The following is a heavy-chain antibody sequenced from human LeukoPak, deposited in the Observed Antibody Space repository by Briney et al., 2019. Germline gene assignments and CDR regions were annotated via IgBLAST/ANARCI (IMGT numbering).Heavy chain of an antibody. CDR3: AGKTGYYTGYYYYMDV. Sequence: PSETLSLTCTVSGGSISSYYWSWIRQPPGKGLEWIGCIYYSGSTNYNPSLKSRVTISVDTSKNQFSLKLSSVTAADTAVYYCAGKTGYYTGYYYYMDVWGKGTTVTISS. V-gene: IGHV4-59*01. CDR1: GGSISSYY. J-gene: IGHJ6*03. D-gene: IGHD3/OR15-3a*01. CDR2: IYYSGST.